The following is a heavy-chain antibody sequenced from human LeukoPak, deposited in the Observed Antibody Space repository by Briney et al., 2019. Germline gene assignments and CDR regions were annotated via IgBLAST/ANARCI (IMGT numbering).Heavy chain of an antibody. Sequence: GESLKISCKGSGYSFTSYWIGWVRQMPGKGLEWMGIIYPGDSDTRYSPSFQGQVTISADKSISTAYLQWSSLKASDTAMYYCARQGYYGSGSYRKGDYWGQGTLVTVSS. CDR3: ARQGYYGSGSYRKGDY. D-gene: IGHD3-10*01. CDR1: GYSFTSYW. V-gene: IGHV5-51*01. J-gene: IGHJ4*02. CDR2: IYPGDSDT.